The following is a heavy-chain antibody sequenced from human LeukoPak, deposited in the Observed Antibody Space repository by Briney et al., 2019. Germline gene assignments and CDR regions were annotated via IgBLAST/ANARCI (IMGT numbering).Heavy chain of an antibody. V-gene: IGHV4-4*02. CDR2: IYHSGST. CDR3: ASRTGSSSTFHY. Sequence: SETLSLTCAVSGGSISSSNWWSWVRQPPGKGLEWIGSIYHSGSTNYNPSLKSRVTISLDTSKNQFSLDLSSVTAADTAVYYCASRTGSSSTFHYWGQGTLVTVSS. J-gene: IGHJ4*02. D-gene: IGHD6-13*01. CDR1: GGSISSSNW.